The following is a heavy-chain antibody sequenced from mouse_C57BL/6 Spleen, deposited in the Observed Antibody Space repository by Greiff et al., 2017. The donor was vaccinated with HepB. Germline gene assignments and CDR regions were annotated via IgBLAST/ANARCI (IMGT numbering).Heavy chain of an antibody. V-gene: IGHV1-26*01. CDR3: ARGYYGNYDAMDY. J-gene: IGHJ4*01. D-gene: IGHD2-1*01. Sequence: EVQLQQSGPELVKPGASVKISCKASGYTFTDYYMNWVKQSHGKSLEWIGDINPNNGGTSYNQKFKGKATLTVDKSSSTAYMELRSLTSEDSAVYYCARGYYGNYDAMDYWGQGTSVTVSS. CDR2: INPNNGGT. CDR1: GYTFTDYY.